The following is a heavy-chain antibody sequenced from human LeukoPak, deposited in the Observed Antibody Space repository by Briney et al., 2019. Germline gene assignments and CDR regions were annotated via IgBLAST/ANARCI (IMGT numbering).Heavy chain of an antibody. V-gene: IGHV3-48*03. CDR1: GFTFSSYE. CDR3: AELGITMVGGV. CDR2: ISSSGSTF. Sequence: GGSLRLSCTASGFTFSSYEMSWVRQAPGKGLEWVSYISSSGSTFYYADSVKGRFTISSDNAKHSLLLQTNSLTAEGTAVYYCAELGITMVGGVRGKGTTVTISS. D-gene: IGHD3-10*02. J-gene: IGHJ6*01.